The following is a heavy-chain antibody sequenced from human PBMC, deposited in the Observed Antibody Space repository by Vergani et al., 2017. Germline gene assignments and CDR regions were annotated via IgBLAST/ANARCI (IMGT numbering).Heavy chain of an antibody. V-gene: IGHV3-53*01. Sequence: EVQLVESGGGLIQPGGSLRLSCAASGFTVSSNYMSWVRQAPGKGLEWVSVIYSGGSTYYADSVKGRFTISRDNSKNTLYLQMNSLRAEDTAVYYCARVVRAVLYYYYYXMDVWGKGTTVTVSS. CDR3: ARVVRAVLYYYYYXMDV. D-gene: IGHD3-10*02. CDR2: IYSGGST. J-gene: IGHJ6*03. CDR1: GFTVSSNY.